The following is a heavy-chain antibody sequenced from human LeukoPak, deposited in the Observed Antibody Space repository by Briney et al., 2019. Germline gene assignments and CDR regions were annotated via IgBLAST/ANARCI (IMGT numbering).Heavy chain of an antibody. CDR2: IKQDGSEK. CDR3: TTYFDSSYGY. Sequence: PGGSLRLSCAASGFTFSSYWMSWVRQAPGKGLEWVANIKQDGSEKYYVDSVKGRFTISRDNAKNTLYLQMGSLRVEDMAVYYCTTYFDSSYGYWGQGTLVTVSS. CDR1: GFTFSSYW. V-gene: IGHV3-7*02. J-gene: IGHJ4*02. D-gene: IGHD3-22*01.